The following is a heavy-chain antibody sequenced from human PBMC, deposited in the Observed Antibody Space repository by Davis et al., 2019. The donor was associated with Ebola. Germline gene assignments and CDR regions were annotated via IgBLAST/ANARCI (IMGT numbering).Heavy chain of an antibody. V-gene: IGHV3-23*01. CDR2: ISGSGGST. D-gene: IGHD1-26*01. J-gene: IGHJ3*02. CDR3: AKDHLAGLMGATAFDI. Sequence: PGGSLRLSCAASGFTFSSYAMSWVRQAPGKGLEWVSAISGSGGSTYYADSVKGRFTISRDNSKNTLYLQMNSLRAEDTAVYYCAKDHLAGLMGATAFDIWGQGTMVTVSS. CDR1: GFTFSSYA.